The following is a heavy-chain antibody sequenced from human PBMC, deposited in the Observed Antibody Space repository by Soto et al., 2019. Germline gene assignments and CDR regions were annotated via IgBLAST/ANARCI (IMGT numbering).Heavy chain of an antibody. V-gene: IGHV4-59*08. D-gene: IGHD1-26*01. J-gene: IGHJ4*02. CDR3: ARHLGATTDY. CDR2: ISFSGGT. CDR1: GGSISSYY. Sequence: QVQLQESGPGLVKPSETLSLTCTITGGSISSYYWNWIRQPPGKGLEWIGYISFSGGTNYNPSLKSRITISVDTSKNQVSLKLSSVTAADTAVYYCARHLGATTDYWGQGTLVTVSS.